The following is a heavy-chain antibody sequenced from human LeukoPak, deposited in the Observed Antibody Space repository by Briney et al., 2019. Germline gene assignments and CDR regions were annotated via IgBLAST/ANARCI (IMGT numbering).Heavy chain of an antibody. J-gene: IGHJ1*01. D-gene: IGHD3-22*01. CDR1: GGSISSYY. V-gene: IGHV4-59*08. Sequence: TSETLSLTCTVSGGSISSYYWSWIRQPPGKGLEWIGYIYYSGSTNYNPSLKSRVTISVDTSKNQFSLKLSSVTAADTAVYYCARQSYYDSSGYYYAAEYFQHWGQGTLVTVSS. CDR2: IYYSGST. CDR3: ARQSYYDSSGYYYAAEYFQH.